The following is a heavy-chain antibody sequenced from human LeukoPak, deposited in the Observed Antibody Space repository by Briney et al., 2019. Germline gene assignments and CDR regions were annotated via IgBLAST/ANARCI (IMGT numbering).Heavy chain of an antibody. D-gene: IGHD3-22*01. CDR1: GYTFTSYG. CDR2: SSAYNGNT. Sequence: ASVKVSCKASGYTFTSYGISWVRQAPGQGLEGMGWSSAYNGNTNYAQKLQGRVTMTTDTSTSTAYLELRSLRSDDTAVYYCARERDYDSRYFQHWGQGTLVTVSS. J-gene: IGHJ1*01. V-gene: IGHV1-18*01. CDR3: ARERDYDSRYFQH.